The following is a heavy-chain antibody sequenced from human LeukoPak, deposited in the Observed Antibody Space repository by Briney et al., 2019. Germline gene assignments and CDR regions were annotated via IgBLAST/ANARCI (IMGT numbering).Heavy chain of an antibody. V-gene: IGHV4-59*01. Sequence: SETLSLTCSVSGASISSYYWSWIRQPPGKGLEFIGYSYYSGSATYHPSLKSRVTISLATSKNQFSLRLSSLTAADTAAYYCARGGRSFVYPSPFWGQGALLTLTS. D-gene: IGHD1-26*01. J-gene: IGHJ1*01. CDR2: SYYSGSA. CDR3: ARGGRSFVYPSPF. CDR1: GASISSYY.